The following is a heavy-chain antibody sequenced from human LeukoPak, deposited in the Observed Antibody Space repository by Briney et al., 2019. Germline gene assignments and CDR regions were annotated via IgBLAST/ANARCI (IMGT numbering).Heavy chain of an antibody. D-gene: IGHD2-2*01. Sequence: SETLSVTCSVSGGSISSDSHHWSWIRQPAGKGLEWIGRIYTSGSTNYNPSLKSRVTISVDKSKNQFSLKLSSVTAADTAVYYCARDLIVVVPAAAAFDIWGQGTLVTVSS. V-gene: IGHV4-61*02. CDR2: IYTSGST. CDR1: GGSISSDSHH. J-gene: IGHJ3*02. CDR3: ARDLIVVVPAAAAFDI.